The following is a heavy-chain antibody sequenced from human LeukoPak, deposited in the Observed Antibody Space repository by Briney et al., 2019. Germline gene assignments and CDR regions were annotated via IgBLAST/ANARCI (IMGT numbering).Heavy chain of an antibody. V-gene: IGHV3-30*02. CDR1: GFTFSSYG. Sequence: GGSLRLSCAASGFTFSSYGMHWVRQAPGKGLEWVAVIWYDGSNKYYADSVKGRFTISRDSSKNTLYLQMNSLRGEDTAVYYCAKDGYSSSWYYFDYWGQGTLVTVSS. CDR2: IWYDGSNK. J-gene: IGHJ4*02. D-gene: IGHD6-13*01. CDR3: AKDGYSSSWYYFDY.